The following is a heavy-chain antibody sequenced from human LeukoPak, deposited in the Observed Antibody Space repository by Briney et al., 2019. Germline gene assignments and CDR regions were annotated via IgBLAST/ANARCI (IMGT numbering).Heavy chain of an antibody. D-gene: IGHD3-22*01. CDR2: ISYDGSNK. V-gene: IGHV3-30*18. CDR3: AKEDSSGAYFDY. J-gene: IGHJ4*02. Sequence: GGSLRLSCAASGFTVSSNYMSWVRQAPGKGLEWVAVISYDGSNKYYADSVKGRFTISRDNSKNTLYLQMNSLRAEDTAVYYCAKEDSSGAYFDYWGQGTLVTVSS. CDR1: GFTVSSNY.